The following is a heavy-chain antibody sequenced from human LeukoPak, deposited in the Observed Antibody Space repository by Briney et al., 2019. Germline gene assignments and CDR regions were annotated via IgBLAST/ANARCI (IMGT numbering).Heavy chain of an antibody. Sequence: GGSLRLSCAASGFTFSSYAMHWVRQAPGKGLEWVAVISYDGSNKYYADSVKGRFTISRDNSKNTLYLQMNSLRAEDTAVYYCARGRYAGVQYGMDVWGQGTTVTVSP. CDR2: ISYDGSNK. CDR1: GFTFSSYA. V-gene: IGHV3-30*04. D-gene: IGHD3-9*01. CDR3: ARGRYAGVQYGMDV. J-gene: IGHJ6*01.